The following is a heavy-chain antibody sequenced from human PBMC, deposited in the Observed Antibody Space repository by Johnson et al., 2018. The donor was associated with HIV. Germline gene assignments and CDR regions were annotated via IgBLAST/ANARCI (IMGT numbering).Heavy chain of an antibody. V-gene: IGHV3-23*04. D-gene: IGHD5-12*01. CDR3: AEEGLVPTAAVVGPPVDLDL. CDR1: GFTFSSYG. Sequence: VQLVESGGGVVQPGRSLRLSCAASGFTFSSYGMHWVRQAPGKGLEWVSVISSSGGDTYSADSVEGRFSVSRDNSKNILYLHMNIVRTDDTALYFCAEEGLVPTAAVVGPPVDLDLWGQGTTVTVSS. CDR2: ISSSGGDT. J-gene: IGHJ3*01.